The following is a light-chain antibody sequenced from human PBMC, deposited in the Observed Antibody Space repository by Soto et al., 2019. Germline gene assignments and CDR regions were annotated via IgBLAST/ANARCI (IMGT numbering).Light chain of an antibody. V-gene: IGKV1-9*01. CDR2: SAS. CDR1: QGMSTY. J-gene: IGKJ4*01. Sequence: DIQLTQSPSFLSASVGDTVTITCRASQGMSTYLAWYQQKPGKVPKLLSRSASTLQSGVPPRFSGGGSGTEFTLTISTLQPDDSGIYYCQQLNGYQLAFGVGTNVEIK. CDR3: QQLNGYQLA.